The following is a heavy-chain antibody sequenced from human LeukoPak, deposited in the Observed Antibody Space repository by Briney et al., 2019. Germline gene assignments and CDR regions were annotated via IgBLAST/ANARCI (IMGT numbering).Heavy chain of an antibody. CDR2: ISGSGGST. D-gene: IGHD2-2*02. V-gene: IGHV3-23*01. CDR3: AKVPRLIVVVPAAIFFDY. Sequence: GGSLRLSCAASGFTFSSYAMSWVRQAPGKGLEWVSAISGSGGSTYYADSVKGRFTISRDNSKNTLYLQMNSLRAEDTAVCYCAKVPRLIVVVPAAIFFDYWGQGTLVTVSS. J-gene: IGHJ4*02. CDR1: GFTFSSYA.